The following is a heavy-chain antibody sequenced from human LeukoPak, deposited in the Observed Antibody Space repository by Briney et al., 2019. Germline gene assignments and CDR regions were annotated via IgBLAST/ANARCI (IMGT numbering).Heavy chain of an antibody. CDR3: ARRNYYDSSAVDSHVDY. D-gene: IGHD3-22*01. V-gene: IGHV3-66*01. J-gene: IGHJ4*02. CDR2: IYSGGST. Sequence: PGGSLRLSCAASGFTVSSSYMSWVRQAPGKGLEWVSVIYSGGSTYYADSVKGRFTISRDNSKNTLYLQMKSLRAEDTAVYYCARRNYYDSSAVDSHVDYWGQGTLVTVSS. CDR1: GFTVSSSY.